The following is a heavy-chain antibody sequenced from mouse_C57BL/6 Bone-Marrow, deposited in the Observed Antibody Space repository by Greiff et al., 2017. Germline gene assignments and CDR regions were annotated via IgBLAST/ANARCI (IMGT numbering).Heavy chain of an antibody. J-gene: IGHJ3*01. CDR3: ARGGTRFAY. Sequence: EVQWVESGGGLVKPGGSLKLSCAASGFTFSDYGMHWVRQAPEKGLEWVAYISSGSSTIYYADTVKGRFTISRDNAKNTLFLQMTSLRSEDTAMYYCARGGTRFAYWGQGTLVTVSA. V-gene: IGHV5-17*01. CDR1: GFTFSDYG. CDR2: ISSGSSTI. D-gene: IGHD3-3*01.